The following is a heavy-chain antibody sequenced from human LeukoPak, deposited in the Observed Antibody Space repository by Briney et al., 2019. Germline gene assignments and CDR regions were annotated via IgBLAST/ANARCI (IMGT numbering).Heavy chain of an antibody. CDR1: GYTFTGYY. J-gene: IGHJ4*02. D-gene: IGHD3-9*01. CDR2: INPNSGGT. V-gene: IGHV1-2*02. Sequence: ASVKVSCKASGYTFTGYYMHWVRQAPGQGLEWMGWINPNSGGTNYAQKFQGRVTMTRDTSISTAYMELRRLRSDDTAVYYCARDLSDTIFFDYWGQGTLVTVSS. CDR3: ARDLSDTIFFDY.